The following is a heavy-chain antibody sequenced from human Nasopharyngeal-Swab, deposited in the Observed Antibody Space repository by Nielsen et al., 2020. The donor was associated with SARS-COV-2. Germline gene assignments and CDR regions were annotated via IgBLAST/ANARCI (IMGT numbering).Heavy chain of an antibody. CDR2: ISGSSSDT. Sequence: GESLKISCAASGFTFSDYYMSWIRQSPGKGLEWLSSISGSSSDTNYADSVKGRFTISRDNAKRSLYLQMNSLRADDTALYYCARGYKTDGYWGQGTQVTVSS. D-gene: IGHD1-14*01. CDR1: GFTFSDYY. J-gene: IGHJ4*02. V-gene: IGHV3-11*06. CDR3: ARGYKTDGY.